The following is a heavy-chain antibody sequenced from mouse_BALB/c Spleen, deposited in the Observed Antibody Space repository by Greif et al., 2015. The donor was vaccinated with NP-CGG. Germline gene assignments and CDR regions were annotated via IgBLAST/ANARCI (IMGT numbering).Heavy chain of an antibody. CDR2: ISSGGGST. Sequence: EVKLMDSGGGLVKPGGSLKLSCAASGFAFSSYDMSWVRQTPEKRLEWVAYISSGGGSTYYPDTVKGRFTISRDNAKNTLYLQMSSLKSEDTAMYYCASRIYDGYFYGYFDVWGAGTTVPVSS. CDR1: GFAFSSYD. J-gene: IGHJ1*01. CDR3: ASRIYDGYFYGYFDV. D-gene: IGHD2-3*01. V-gene: IGHV5-12-1*01.